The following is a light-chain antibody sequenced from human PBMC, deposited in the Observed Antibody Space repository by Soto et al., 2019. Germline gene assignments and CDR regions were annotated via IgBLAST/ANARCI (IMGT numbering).Light chain of an antibody. CDR2: YDS. CDR1: NIGSKS. J-gene: IGLJ2*01. Sequence: YELTQPPSVSVAPGKTARITCGGNNIGSKSVHWYQQKPGQAPVLVIYYDSDRPSGIPERFSGSNSGNTATLTISRVEAGDEADYYCQVWDSSSDLGEVFGGGTKLTVL. V-gene: IGLV3-21*04. CDR3: QVWDSSSDLGEV.